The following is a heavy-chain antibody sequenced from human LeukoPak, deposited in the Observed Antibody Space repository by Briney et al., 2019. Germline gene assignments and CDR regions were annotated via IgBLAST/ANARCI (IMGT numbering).Heavy chain of an antibody. Sequence: ASVEVSCKASGYTFTSYYMHWVRQAPGQGLEWMGIINPSGGSTSYAQKFQGRVTMTRDTSTSTVYMELSSLRSEDTAVYYCARDRNNWGYGNNWFDPWGQGTLVTVSS. CDR1: GYTFTSYY. J-gene: IGHJ5*02. D-gene: IGHD7-27*01. CDR3: ARDRNNWGYGNNWFDP. CDR2: INPSGGST. V-gene: IGHV1-46*01.